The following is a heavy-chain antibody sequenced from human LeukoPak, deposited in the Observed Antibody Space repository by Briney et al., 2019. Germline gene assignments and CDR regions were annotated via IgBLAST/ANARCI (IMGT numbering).Heavy chain of an antibody. Sequence: GGSLRLSCAASGFTFSSYGMHWVRQAPGRGLEWVASINQDGGQKYYVDSVKGRFTISRDNAEKSMYLQMNSLRAEDTALYYCARLFGGVTTYDYWGQGTLATVSS. V-gene: IGHV3-7*01. J-gene: IGHJ4*02. CDR1: GFTFSSYG. D-gene: IGHD2-8*02. CDR2: INQDGGQK. CDR3: ARLFGGVTTYDY.